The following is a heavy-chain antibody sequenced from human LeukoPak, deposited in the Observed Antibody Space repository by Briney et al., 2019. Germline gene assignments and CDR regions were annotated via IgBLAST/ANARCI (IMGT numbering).Heavy chain of an antibody. Sequence: PGGSLRLSCAASGFTFSGSAMPWVRQASGKGLEWVGRIRSKANSYATAYAASVKGRFTISRDDSKNTAYLQMNSLKTEDTAVYYCTPVPAAVDYWGQGTLVTVSS. D-gene: IGHD2-2*01. V-gene: IGHV3-73*01. CDR2: IRSKANSYAT. J-gene: IGHJ4*02. CDR3: TPVPAAVDY. CDR1: GFTFSGSA.